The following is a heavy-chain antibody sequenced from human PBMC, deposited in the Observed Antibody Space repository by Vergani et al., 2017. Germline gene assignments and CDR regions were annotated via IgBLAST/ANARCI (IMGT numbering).Heavy chain of an antibody. V-gene: IGHV3-48*01. J-gene: IGHJ4*02. CDR3: AKNWGSVY. Sequence: DVQLVESGGDLVQPGGSLRLSCAASGFTFSSYSMNWVRQAPGKGLEWISYISTTSDTIYYADSVRGRFTISRDNAKNSLYLQMNSLRAEDTAVYYCAKNWGSVYWGQGTLVTVSS. D-gene: IGHD7-27*01. CDR1: GFTFSSYS. CDR2: ISTTSDTI.